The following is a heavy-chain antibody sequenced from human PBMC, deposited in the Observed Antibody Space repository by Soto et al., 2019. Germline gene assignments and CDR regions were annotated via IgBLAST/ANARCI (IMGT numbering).Heavy chain of an antibody. CDR1: GYTFTSYY. CDR2: INPSGGST. CDR3: ARARTVAANDY. J-gene: IGHJ4*02. Sequence: ASVKVSCKASGYTFTSYYMHWVRQAPGQVLEWMGIINPSGGSTSYAQKFKGRVAMTRDTSTSTVYMELSSLISEDTAVYYCARARTVAANDYWGQGTLVTVSS. V-gene: IGHV1-46*03. D-gene: IGHD2-15*01.